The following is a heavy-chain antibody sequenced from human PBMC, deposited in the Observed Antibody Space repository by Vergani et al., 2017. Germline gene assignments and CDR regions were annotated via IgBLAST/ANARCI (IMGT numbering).Heavy chain of an antibody. J-gene: IGHJ3*02. V-gene: IGHV3-30*02. CDR2: TRYDGSNR. CDR3: ARHKFGTGRTAALDI. CDR1: GFSFSSHA. Sequence: QVQLVESGGGVVQPGGSLRLSCVASGFSFSSHAMHWVRQVPGKGLEWVAFTRYDGSNRYYTDSVKGRFTISRDNSKNTLYLQMSSLRPEDTAVYYCARHKFGTGRTAALDIWGQGTMVTVSS. D-gene: IGHD1-1*01.